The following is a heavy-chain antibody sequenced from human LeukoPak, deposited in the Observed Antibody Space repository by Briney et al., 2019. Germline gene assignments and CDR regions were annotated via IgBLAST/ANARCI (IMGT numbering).Heavy chain of an antibody. D-gene: IGHD3-16*02. J-gene: IGHJ4*02. CDR1: GGSISSYY. Sequence: SETLSLTCTVSGGSISSYYWSWIRQPAGKGLEWIGRIYTSGSTNYNPSLKSRVTISVDTSKNQFSLKLSSVTAADTAVYYCARAGDYVWGSYRFDYWGQGTLVTVSS. V-gene: IGHV4-4*07. CDR3: ARAGDYVWGSYRFDY. CDR2: IYTSGST.